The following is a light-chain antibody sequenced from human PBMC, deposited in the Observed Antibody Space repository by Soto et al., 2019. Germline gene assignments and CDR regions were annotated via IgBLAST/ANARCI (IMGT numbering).Light chain of an antibody. CDR3: ATWDDRLRAYV. V-gene: IGLV1-47*01. CDR1: SSNIGTYY. Sequence: QSALTQPPSASGTPGQRVTISCSGSSSNIGTYYVDWYQQLPGTAPKLLIHRNGQRPSGVPDRFSGSKSGTSASLAISGLRSEDEADYYGATWDDRLRAYVIGAGTKVTVL. J-gene: IGLJ1*01. CDR2: RNG.